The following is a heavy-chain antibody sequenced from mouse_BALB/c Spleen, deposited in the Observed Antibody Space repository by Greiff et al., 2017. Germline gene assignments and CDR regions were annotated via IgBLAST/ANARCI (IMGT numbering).Heavy chain of an antibody. J-gene: IGHJ2*01. CDR1: GFTFSSYA. V-gene: IGHV5-9-3*01. Sequence: EVQLVESGGGLVKPGGSLKLSCAASGFTFSSYAMSWVRQTPEKRLEWVATISSGGSYTYYPDSVKGRFTISRDNAKNTLYLQMSSLRSEDTAMYYCARQKGPYYRYDYWGQGTTLTVSS. CDR2: ISSGGSYT. D-gene: IGHD2-14*01. CDR3: ARQKGPYYRYDY.